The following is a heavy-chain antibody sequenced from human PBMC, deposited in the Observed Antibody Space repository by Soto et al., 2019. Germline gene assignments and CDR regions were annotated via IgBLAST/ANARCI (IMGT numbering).Heavy chain of an antibody. CDR1: GGSISSGGYY. CDR2: IYYSGST. D-gene: IGHD4-17*01. Sequence: QVQLQESGPGLVKPSQTLSLTCTVSGGSISSGGYYWSWIRQHPGKGLEWIGYIYYSGSTYYNPSLKILVTIAGDTSKRQSALKPSSVTGADTAVYYCARGGIDGDYEEVVWGQGTTVTVSS. J-gene: IGHJ6*02. CDR3: ARGGIDGDYEEVV. V-gene: IGHV4-31*01.